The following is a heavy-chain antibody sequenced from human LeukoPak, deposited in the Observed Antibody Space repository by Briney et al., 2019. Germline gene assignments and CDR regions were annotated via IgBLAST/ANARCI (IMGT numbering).Heavy chain of an antibody. D-gene: IGHD3-22*01. CDR1: GGSITSSSYY. Sequence: SETLSLTCTVSGGSITSSSYYWGWIRQPPGKGLEWIGTIYHSGSTYYNPSLKSRVTISVDTSKNQFSLKLSSVTAADTAVYYCARDRGYYDSSGPLYYFDYWGQGTLVTVSS. CDR2: IYHSGST. CDR3: ARDRGYYDSSGPLYYFDY. V-gene: IGHV4-39*02. J-gene: IGHJ4*02.